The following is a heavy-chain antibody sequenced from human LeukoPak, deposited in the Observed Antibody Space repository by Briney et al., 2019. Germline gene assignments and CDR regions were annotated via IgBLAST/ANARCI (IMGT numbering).Heavy chain of an antibody. J-gene: IGHJ4*02. D-gene: IGHD2-15*01. V-gene: IGHV1-69*05. CDR2: IIPIFGTA. CDR1: GGTFSSYA. CDR3: ARDRGGSGDFDY. Sequence: SVTVSCKASGGTFSSYAISWVRQAPGQGLEWMGGIIPIFGTANYAQKFQGRVTITRDTSASTAYMELSSLRSEDTAVYYCARDRGGSGDFDYWGQGTLVTVSS.